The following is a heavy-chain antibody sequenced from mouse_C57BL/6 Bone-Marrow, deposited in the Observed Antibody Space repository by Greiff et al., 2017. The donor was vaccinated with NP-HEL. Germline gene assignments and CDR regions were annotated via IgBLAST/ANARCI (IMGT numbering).Heavy chain of an antibody. CDR1: GYTFTDYE. D-gene: IGHD2-4*01. CDR2: IDPETGGT. V-gene: IGHV1-15*01. Sequence: VQGVESGAELVRPGASVTLSCKASGYTFTDYEMHWVKQTPVHGLEWIGAIDPETGGTAYNQKFKGKAILTADKSSSTAYMELRSLTSEDSAVYYCTRRIYYDYDGVAYWGQGTLVTVSA. CDR3: TRRIYYDYDGVAY. J-gene: IGHJ3*01.